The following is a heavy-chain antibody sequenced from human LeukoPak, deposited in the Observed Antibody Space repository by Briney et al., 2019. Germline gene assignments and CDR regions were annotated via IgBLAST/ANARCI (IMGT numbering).Heavy chain of an antibody. CDR3: ARTWIHEAYNWFDP. CDR1: GYTFTSYY. J-gene: IGHJ5*02. CDR2: INPSGGST. D-gene: IGHD5-18*01. Sequence: ASVKVSCKASGYTFTSYYMHWVRQAPGQGLGWMGIINPSGGSTSCAQKFQGRVTMTRDMSTSTVYMELSSLRSEDTAVYYCARTWIHEAYNWFDPWGQGTLVTVFS. V-gene: IGHV1-46*01.